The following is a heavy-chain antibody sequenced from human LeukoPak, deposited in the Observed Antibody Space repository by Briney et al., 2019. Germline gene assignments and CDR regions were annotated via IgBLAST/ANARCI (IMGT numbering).Heavy chain of an antibody. CDR2: INPRGGST. CDR1: GYTFTGYW. CDR3: ARVFSSSWYAFWFDP. V-gene: IGHV1-2*02. J-gene: IGHJ5*02. Sequence: ASVKVSCKAFGYTFTGYWMHWVRQAPGQGPEWMGIINPRGGSTDYAQKFQGRVTMTRDTSISTAYMELSRLRSDDTAVYYCARVFSSSWYAFWFDPWGQGTLVTVSS. D-gene: IGHD6-13*01.